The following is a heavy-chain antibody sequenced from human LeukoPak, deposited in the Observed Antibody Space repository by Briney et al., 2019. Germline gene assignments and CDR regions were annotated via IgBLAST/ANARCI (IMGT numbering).Heavy chain of an antibody. CDR2: INTNTGNP. Sequence: ASVKVSCKASGYTFTSYGISWVRQAPGQGLEWMGWINTNTGNPTYAQGFTGRFVFSLDTSVSTAYLQISSLKAEDTAVYYCARDRYNWKFDYWGQGTLVTVSS. D-gene: IGHD1-20*01. CDR3: ARDRYNWKFDY. V-gene: IGHV7-4-1*02. CDR1: GYTFTSYG. J-gene: IGHJ4*02.